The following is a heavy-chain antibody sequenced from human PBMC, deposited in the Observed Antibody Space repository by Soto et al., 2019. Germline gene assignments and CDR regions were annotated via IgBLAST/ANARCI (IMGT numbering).Heavy chain of an antibody. CDR1: GGSISSYY. CDR3: ARDGRYCSSKSCYYCYGMDV. V-gene: IGHV4-59*01. Sequence: PSETLSLTCTVSGGSISSYYWSWIRQPPGKGLEWIGYIYYSGSTNYNPSLKSRVTISVDTSKNQFSLKLSSVTAADTAVYYCARDGRYCSSKSCYYCYGMDVWGQGPTVTVYS. D-gene: IGHD2-2*01. CDR2: IYYSGST. J-gene: IGHJ6*02.